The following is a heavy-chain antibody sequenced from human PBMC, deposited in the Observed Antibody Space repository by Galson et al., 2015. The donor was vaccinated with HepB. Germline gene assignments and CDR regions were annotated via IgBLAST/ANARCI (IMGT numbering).Heavy chain of an antibody. CDR2: ISPYNRDT. J-gene: IGHJ5*02. D-gene: IGHD2-15*01. CDR3: ARGALVGVVGGSQNNRFAP. Sequence: SVTVSCKASGYTFSTYSITWVRQAPGQGLEWMGWISPYNRDTKYARKFQGRVTMTTDTFTITAYMELRSLRSDDTAFYYCARGALVGVVGGSQNNRFAPWGQGTLVPSPQ. CDR1: GYTFSTYS. V-gene: IGHV1-18*01.